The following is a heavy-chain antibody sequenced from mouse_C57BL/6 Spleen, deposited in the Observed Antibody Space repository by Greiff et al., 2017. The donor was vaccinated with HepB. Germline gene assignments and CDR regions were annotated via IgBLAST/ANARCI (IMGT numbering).Heavy chain of an antibody. CDR2: INPNNGGT. D-gene: IGHD1-1*01. CDR1: GYTFTDYN. J-gene: IGHJ3*01. CDR3: ARGPDYYGSPWFAY. Sequence: EVQLQQSGPELVKPGASVKMSCKASGYTFTDYNMHWVKQSHGKSLEWIGYINPNNGGTSYNQKFKGKATLTVNKSSSPAYMELRSLTSEDSAVYYCARGPDYYGSPWFAYWGQGTLVTVSA. V-gene: IGHV1-22*01.